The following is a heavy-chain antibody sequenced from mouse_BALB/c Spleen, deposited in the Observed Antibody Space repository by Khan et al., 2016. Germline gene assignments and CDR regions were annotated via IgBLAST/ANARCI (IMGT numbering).Heavy chain of an antibody. CDR1: GDSITSGY. D-gene: IGHD1-1*01. CDR2: ISYSGST. V-gene: IGHV3-8*02. CDR3: ARYHYGSSWFDY. J-gene: IGHJ2*01. Sequence: EVQLQESGPSLVKPSQTLSLTCSVTGDSITSGYWNWIRKFPGNKLEYMGYISYSGSTYYNPSLKSRISITRDTSKNQYYLQLNFVTTEDTATYYCARYHYGSSWFDYWGQGTTLTVSS.